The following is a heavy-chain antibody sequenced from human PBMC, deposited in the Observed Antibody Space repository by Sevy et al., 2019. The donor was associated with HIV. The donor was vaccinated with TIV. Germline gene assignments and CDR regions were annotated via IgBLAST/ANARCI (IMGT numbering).Heavy chain of an antibody. CDR2: ITRNSYEAYGGTT. V-gene: IGHV3-49*03. D-gene: IGHD5-12*01. Sequence: GGSLRLSCTTSGFTFDDYAMGWFRQAPGKGLEWVAFITRNSYEAYGGTTDYGASVKGRFIISRDDSKSIAYLQMNSLKIEDTAVYYCTRGLATADTPEYYFDYWGQGTLVTVSS. CDR3: TRGLATADTPEYYFDY. J-gene: IGHJ4*02. CDR1: GFTFDDYA.